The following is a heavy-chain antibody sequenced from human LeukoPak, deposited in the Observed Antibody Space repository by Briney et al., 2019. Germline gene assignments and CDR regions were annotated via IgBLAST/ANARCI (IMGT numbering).Heavy chain of an antibody. J-gene: IGHJ5*02. CDR3: VRGVGVSRFNYFDP. V-gene: IGHV3-33*01. CDR2: IWYDASDR. Sequence: PGRSLTLSCAPSGFTFSSFGMHWVRQAPGKGLEWVAVIWYDASDRYYADSVKGRFTISRDNSKNTLFLQMNSLRDDDTAVYYCVRGVGVSRFNYFDPWGQGTLVVVSS. D-gene: IGHD5-24*01. CDR1: GFTFSSFG.